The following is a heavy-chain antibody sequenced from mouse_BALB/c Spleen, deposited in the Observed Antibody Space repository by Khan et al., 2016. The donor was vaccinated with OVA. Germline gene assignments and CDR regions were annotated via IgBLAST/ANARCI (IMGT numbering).Heavy chain of an antibody. J-gene: IGHJ4*01. D-gene: IGHD2-14*01. V-gene: IGHV1-4*01. CDR2: INPRRGYT. Sequence: QVRLQQSGAELARPGASVRMSCKASGSTFTSNTMHWVKQRPGQGLEWIGYINPRRGYTNYNQNFKDKATLTADKSSSTAYMQLSSLTSEDSAVYYCARRTTGYTMDYWGQGTSVTVSS. CDR3: ARRTTGYTMDY. CDR1: GSTFTSNT.